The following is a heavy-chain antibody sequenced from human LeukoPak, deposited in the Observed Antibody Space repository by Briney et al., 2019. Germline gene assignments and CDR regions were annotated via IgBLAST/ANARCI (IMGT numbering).Heavy chain of an antibody. V-gene: IGHV4-39*01. Sequence: SETLSLTCTVSGGSISSSSYYWGWIRQPPGKGLEWIGSICYSGSTYYNPTLKSRVTISVDTSKNQFSLKLSSVTAADTAVYYCARHRTDYYYYGMDVWGQGTTVTVSS. CDR3: ARHRTDYYYYGMDV. CDR1: GGSISSSSYY. J-gene: IGHJ6*02. CDR2: ICYSGST.